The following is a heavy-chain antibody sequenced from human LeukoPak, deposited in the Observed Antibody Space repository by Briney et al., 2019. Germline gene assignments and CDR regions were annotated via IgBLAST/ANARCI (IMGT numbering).Heavy chain of an antibody. CDR2: IWYDGSIK. CDR3: AKDRETTASGTFDY. V-gene: IGHV3-33*06. D-gene: IGHD6-13*01. J-gene: IGHJ4*02. Sequence: GRSLRLSCAASGFTFSTYGIHWVRQAPGKGLDWVEVIWYDGSIKYYAESVKGRFTISRDNSKNTLYLQMNSLRAEDTAVYYCAKDRETTASGTFDYWGQGTLVTVSS. CDR1: GFTFSTYG.